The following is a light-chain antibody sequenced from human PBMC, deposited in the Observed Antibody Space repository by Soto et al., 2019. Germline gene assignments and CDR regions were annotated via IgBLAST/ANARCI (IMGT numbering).Light chain of an antibody. V-gene: IGLV2-11*01. Sequence: QSALTQPRSVSGSPGQSVTISCTGTSSDVGGYNYVSWYQQHPGKAPKLMIYDVSKRPSGVPDRFSGSKSGNTASLTNSGLQAEDEPDYYCCSYAGSYTLVFGGGTKLTVL. CDR2: DVS. J-gene: IGLJ2*01. CDR3: CSYAGSYTLV. CDR1: SSDVGGYNY.